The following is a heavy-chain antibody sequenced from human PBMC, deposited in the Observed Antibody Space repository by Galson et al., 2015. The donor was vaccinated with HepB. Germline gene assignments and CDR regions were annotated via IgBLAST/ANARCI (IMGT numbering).Heavy chain of an antibody. D-gene: IGHD3-10*01. CDR2: ISRSSSTI. CDR1: GFTFSTYS. CDR3: ARGAYYGSGTYYLQLFDY. Sequence: SLRLSCAASGFTFSTYSMNWVRQAPGRGLEWVSYISRSSSTIYYADSVEGRFTISRDNAKNSLYLQMDSLRDEDTAVYYCARGAYYGSGTYYLQLFDYWGQGTLVTVSS. V-gene: IGHV3-48*02. J-gene: IGHJ4*02.